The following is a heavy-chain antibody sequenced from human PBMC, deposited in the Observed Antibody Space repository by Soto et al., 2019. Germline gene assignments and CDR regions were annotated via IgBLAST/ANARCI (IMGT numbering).Heavy chain of an antibody. V-gene: IGHV4-28*01. Sequence: QVQLQESGPGLVKPSDTLSLTCVVSGDSISSTHYWGWILQPPGKGLEWIGCIHYSGTTFYNSSLKSRVLLSVDKSKNQFSLRLSSVTAVDTAVYYCARSIRSYYYMDVWGKGTTVTVSS. CDR2: IHYSGTT. D-gene: IGHD6-6*01. CDR3: ARSIRSYYYMDV. CDR1: GDSISSTHY. J-gene: IGHJ6*03.